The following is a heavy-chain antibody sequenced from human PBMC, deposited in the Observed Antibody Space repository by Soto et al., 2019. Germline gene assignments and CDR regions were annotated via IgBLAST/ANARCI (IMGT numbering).Heavy chain of an antibody. CDR3: AKVRRSSGYYIDAFDI. V-gene: IGHV3-23*01. D-gene: IGHD3-22*01. Sequence: PGGSLRLSCAASGFTFSSYAMSWVRQAPGKGLEWVSAISGSGGSTYYADPVKGRFTISRDNSKNTLYLQMNSLRAEDTAVYYCAKVRRSSGYYIDAFDIWGQGTMVTVSS. J-gene: IGHJ3*02. CDR2: ISGSGGST. CDR1: GFTFSSYA.